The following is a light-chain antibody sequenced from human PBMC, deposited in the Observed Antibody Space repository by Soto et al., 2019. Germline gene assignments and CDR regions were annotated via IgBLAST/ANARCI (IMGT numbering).Light chain of an antibody. V-gene: IGLV2-14*01. Sequence: QSALTQPASVSGSLGQSITISCTGTSSDIGGHNYVSWYQLHPGKAPKVLIFEVIKRPSGVSTRFSGSKSGNMASLTISGLRPEYEGDYYYSSFTSTSTVILGGGTKVTVL. CDR1: SSDIGGHNY. J-gene: IGLJ2*01. CDR3: SSFTSTSTVI. CDR2: EVI.